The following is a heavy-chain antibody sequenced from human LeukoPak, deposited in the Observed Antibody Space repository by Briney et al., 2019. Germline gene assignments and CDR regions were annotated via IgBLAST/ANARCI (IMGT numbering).Heavy chain of an antibody. Sequence: GGSLRLSCAASGFTFSSYSMNWVHQAPGKGLEWVSSISSSSSYIYYADSVKGRFTISRDNAKNSLYLQMSSLRAEDTAVYYCARVGITMVRLTFNAFDIWGQGTMVTVSS. J-gene: IGHJ3*02. V-gene: IGHV3-21*01. CDR3: ARVGITMVRLTFNAFDI. CDR2: ISSSSSYI. D-gene: IGHD3-10*01. CDR1: GFTFSSYS.